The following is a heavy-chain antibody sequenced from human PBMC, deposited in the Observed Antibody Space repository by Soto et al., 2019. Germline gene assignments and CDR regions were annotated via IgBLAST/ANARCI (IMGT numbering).Heavy chain of an antibody. V-gene: IGHV4-34*01. CDR2: INHSGST. J-gene: IGHJ6*02. CDR1: GGSCSGYY. Sequence: SETLSLTCAVYGGSCSGYYWIWIRQPPGKGLEWIGEINHSGSTNYNPSLKSRVTISVDTSKNQFSLKLSSVTAADTAVYYCASSLAAGYFDWFDYYYYGMDVWGQGTTVTVSS. D-gene: IGHD3-9*01. CDR3: ASSLAAGYFDWFDYYYYGMDV.